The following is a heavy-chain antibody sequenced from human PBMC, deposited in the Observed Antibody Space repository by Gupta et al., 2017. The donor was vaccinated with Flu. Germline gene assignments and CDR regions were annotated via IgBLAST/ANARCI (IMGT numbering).Heavy chain of an antibody. D-gene: IGHD3-10*01. V-gene: IGHV3-7*01. CDR3: ARDSGGGYESTGKFDQ. J-gene: IGHJ4*02. CDR2: IKQDGSER. Sequence: WVRQAPGKRLEWVADIKQDGSERYYVDSLKGRFTISRDNAKNSLFLQMNSLRAEDTAVYYCARDSGGGYESTGKFDQWSQGTLVTVSS.